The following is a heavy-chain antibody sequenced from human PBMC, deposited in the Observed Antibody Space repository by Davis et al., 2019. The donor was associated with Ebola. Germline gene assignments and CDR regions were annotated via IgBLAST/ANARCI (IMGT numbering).Heavy chain of an antibody. D-gene: IGHD6-6*01. CDR1: GGTFSSYA. J-gene: IGHJ3*02. CDR2: IIPILGIA. CDR3: ARDRPYSSSSNDAFDI. V-gene: IGHV1-69*04. Sequence: SVKVSCKASGGTFSSYAISWVRQAPGQGLEWMGRIIPILGIANYAQKFQGRVTITADKSTSTAYMELSSLRSEDTAVYYCARDRPYSSSSNDAFDIWGQGTMVTVSS.